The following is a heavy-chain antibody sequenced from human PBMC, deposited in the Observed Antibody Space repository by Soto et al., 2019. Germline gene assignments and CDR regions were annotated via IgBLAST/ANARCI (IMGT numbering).Heavy chain of an antibody. D-gene: IGHD2-21*02. J-gene: IGHJ6*02. V-gene: IGHV5-51*01. CDR2: ICPGYSNI. Sequence: EVQVVQSGAEVKEPGESLKISCKGSGYIFTDHCIVWVRQMAGKGLEWVGIICPGYSNIIYSPSVQGQVTISADMSISTAYLQWSSLKASDTAIYYCARRTYCRGDCTINPDYYCGMDVWGQGTTVTVSS. CDR1: GYIFTDHC. CDR3: ARRTYCRGDCTINPDYYCGMDV.